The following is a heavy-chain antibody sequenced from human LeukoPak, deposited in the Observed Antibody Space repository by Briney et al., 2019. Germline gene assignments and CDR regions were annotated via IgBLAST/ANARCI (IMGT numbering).Heavy chain of an antibody. CDR3: AKCPNDYFDY. Sequence: GSLRLSCAASGFTFTTYWMTWVRQAPGKGLEWVSAISGSGGSTYYADSVKGRFTISRDNSKNTLYLQMNSLRAEDTAVYYCAKCPNDYFDYWGQGTLVTVSS. J-gene: IGHJ4*02. D-gene: IGHD2-8*01. V-gene: IGHV3-23*01. CDR1: GFTFTTYW. CDR2: ISGSGGST.